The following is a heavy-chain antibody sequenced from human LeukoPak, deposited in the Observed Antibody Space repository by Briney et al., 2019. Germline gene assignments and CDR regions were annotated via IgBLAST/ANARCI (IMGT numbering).Heavy chain of an antibody. Sequence: SETLSLTCTVSGGSISSYYWSWLRQPPGKGLEWIGYIYYSGSTNYNPSLKSRVTISVDTSKNQFSLKLSSVTAADTAVYYCARGQGPYDYVWGSYRPEFDYWGQGTLVTVSS. J-gene: IGHJ4*02. D-gene: IGHD3-16*02. V-gene: IGHV4-59*01. CDR3: ARGQGPYDYVWGSYRPEFDY. CDR2: IYYSGST. CDR1: GGSISSYY.